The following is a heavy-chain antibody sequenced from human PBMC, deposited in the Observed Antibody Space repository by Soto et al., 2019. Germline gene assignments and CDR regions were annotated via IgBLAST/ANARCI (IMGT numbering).Heavy chain of an antibody. CDR3: ARAVLYSGSWYSRWFDP. CDR2: INHSGST. J-gene: IGHJ5*02. Sequence: SETLSLTCAVYGGSFSGYYWSWIRQPPGKGLEWIGEINHSGSTNYNPSLKSRVTISVDTSKNQFSLKLSSVTAADTAVYYCARAVLYSGSWYSRWFDPWGQGTLVTVSS. V-gene: IGHV4-34*01. D-gene: IGHD6-13*01. CDR1: GGSFSGYY.